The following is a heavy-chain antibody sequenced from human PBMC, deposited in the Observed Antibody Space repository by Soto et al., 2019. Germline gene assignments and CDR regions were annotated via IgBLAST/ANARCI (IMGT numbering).Heavy chain of an antibody. CDR3: ARDRGYSSSCFDY. Sequence: ASVKVSCKASGGTFSSYAISWVRQAPGQGLEWMGGIIPSFGTANYAQKFQGRVTITADESTSTAYMELSSLRSEDTAVYYCARDRGYSSSCFDYWGQGTLVTVSS. J-gene: IGHJ4*02. CDR2: IIPSFGTA. V-gene: IGHV1-69*13. CDR1: GGTFSSYA. D-gene: IGHD6-13*01.